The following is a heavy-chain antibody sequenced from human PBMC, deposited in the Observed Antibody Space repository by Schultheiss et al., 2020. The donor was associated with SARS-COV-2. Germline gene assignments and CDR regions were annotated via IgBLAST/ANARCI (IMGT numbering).Heavy chain of an antibody. D-gene: IGHD3-16*01. J-gene: IGHJ6*02. CDR1: GFTFSGSA. V-gene: IGHV3-73*01. CDR3: TRPQWGGYYYYGMDV. Sequence: GESLKISCAASGFTFSGSAMHWVRQASGKGLEWVGRIRNKANSYATAYAASVKGRFTISRDDSKNTAYLQMNSLKTEDTAVYYCTRPQWGGYYYYGMDVWGQGTTVTVSS. CDR2: IRNKANSYAT.